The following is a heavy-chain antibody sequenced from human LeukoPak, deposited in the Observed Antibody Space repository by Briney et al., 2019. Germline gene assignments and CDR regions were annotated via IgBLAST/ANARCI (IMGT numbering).Heavy chain of an antibody. V-gene: IGHV3-21*01. CDR1: GFTFNNYT. J-gene: IGHJ4*02. D-gene: IGHD4-17*01. CDR2: ISSFI. CDR3: ARNYGLDY. Sequence: GGSLRLSCAASGFTFNNYTMNWVRQAPGKGLEWVSSISSFIYYADSVKGRFTISRDNAKNSLYLQMNSLRAEDTAVYYCARNYGLDYWGQGILVTVSS.